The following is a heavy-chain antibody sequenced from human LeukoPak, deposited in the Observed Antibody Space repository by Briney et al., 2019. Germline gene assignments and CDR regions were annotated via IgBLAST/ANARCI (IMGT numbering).Heavy chain of an antibody. Sequence: ASVKVSCRASGYIFTSYPMNWVRQAPGQGLEWMGWINTNTGNPTYAQGFTGRFVFSLDTSVSTTYLQISSLKAEDTAVYYCARLSLSTPPDYWGQGTLVTVSS. V-gene: IGHV7-4-1*02. CDR3: ARLSLSTPPDY. CDR2: INTNTGNP. D-gene: IGHD4-23*01. CDR1: GYIFTSYP. J-gene: IGHJ4*02.